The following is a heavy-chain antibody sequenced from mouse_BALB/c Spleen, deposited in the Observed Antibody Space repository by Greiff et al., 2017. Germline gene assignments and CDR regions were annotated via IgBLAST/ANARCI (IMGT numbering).Heavy chain of an antibody. CDR3: ARGYDYGPGAWFAY. CDR1: GYTFSSYW. CDR2: ILPGSGST. Sequence: QVQLQQSGAELMKPGASVKISCKATGYTFSSYWIEWVKQRPGHGLEWIGEILPGSGSTNYNEKFKGKATFTADTSSNTAYMQLSSLTSEDSAVYYCARGYDYGPGAWFAYWGQGTLVTVAA. D-gene: IGHD2-4*01. V-gene: IGHV1-9*01. J-gene: IGHJ3*01.